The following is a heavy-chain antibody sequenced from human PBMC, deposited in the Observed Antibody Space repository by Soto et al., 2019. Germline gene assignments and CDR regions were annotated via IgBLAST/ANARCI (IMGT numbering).Heavy chain of an antibody. D-gene: IGHD3-10*01. CDR1: GGIFSTYA. J-gene: IGHJ4*02. CDR2: IIPLFGTP. Sequence: QVQLVQSGAEVKKPESSVKVSCKASGGIFSTYAISWLRQAPGQGLEWMGGIIPLFGTPNYAQRFQGRVTITADESTSTAYMELSRLRSEDTAVYYCARDRYDYGSGNYYNRIDFWGQGTLVTVSS. CDR3: ARDRYDYGSGNYYNRIDF. V-gene: IGHV1-69*01.